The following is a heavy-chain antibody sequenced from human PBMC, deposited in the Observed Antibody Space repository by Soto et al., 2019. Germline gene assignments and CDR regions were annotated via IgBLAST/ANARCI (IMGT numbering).Heavy chain of an antibody. V-gene: IGHV6-1*01. CDR2: TYYRSMWSN. CDR1: GDSVSSNSAV. CDR3: ARRRSSSAFYHGMDV. D-gene: IGHD6-19*01. J-gene: IGHJ6*02. Sequence: SQTLSLTCDISGDSVSSNSAVWNWIRQSPSGGLEWLGRTYYRSMWSNDYAVSVKSRITINPDTSKNQFSLQLNPVSPEDTAVYYCARRRSSSAFYHGMDVWGQGTTVTVSS.